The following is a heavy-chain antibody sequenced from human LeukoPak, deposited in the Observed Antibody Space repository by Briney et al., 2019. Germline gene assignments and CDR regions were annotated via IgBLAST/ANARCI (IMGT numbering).Heavy chain of an antibody. V-gene: IGHV4-61*02. CDR3: ARGIIVPAAPYYYYMDV. CDR1: GDSISSGDYY. CDR2: ISSSGST. J-gene: IGHJ6*03. Sequence: SQTLSLTCTVSGDSISSGDYYWSWIRQPAGKGLEWIGRISSSGSTNYNPSLKSRVTISVDTSKNQFSLKLSSVTAADTAVYYCARGIIVPAAPYYYYMDVWGKGTTVTVSS. D-gene: IGHD2-2*01.